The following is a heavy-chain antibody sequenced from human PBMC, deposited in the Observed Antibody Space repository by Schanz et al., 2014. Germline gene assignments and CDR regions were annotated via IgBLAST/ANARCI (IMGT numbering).Heavy chain of an antibody. CDR2: MNPTTGNR. D-gene: IGHD4-17*01. CDR3: AIHYGDRPL. J-gene: IGHJ4*02. V-gene: IGHV1-8*01. CDR1: GYSFTTYD. Sequence: QVQLVQSGAEVKKPGASATVSCKASGYSFTTYDVNWVRQATGQGLEWMGWMNPTTGNRGYAQNFQGRVTMTRDTSLKTAYMEMTDLKFEDACLYYCAIHYGDRPLWGQGTLIAVSS.